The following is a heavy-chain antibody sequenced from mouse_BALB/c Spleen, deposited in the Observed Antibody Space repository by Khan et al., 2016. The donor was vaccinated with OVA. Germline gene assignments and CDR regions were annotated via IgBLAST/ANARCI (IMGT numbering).Heavy chain of an antibody. CDR1: GFSLTSYG. V-gene: IGHV2-9*02. Sequence: QMQLGESGPGLVAPSQSLSITCTVSGFSLTSYGVHWVRQPPGKGLEWLGVIWAGGSTNYNSALMSRLSISKDNSKSQVFLKMNSLQTDDTAMYYGASAKDWDNAMDYWGQGTSVTVSS. J-gene: IGHJ4*01. CDR3: ASAKDWDNAMDY. CDR2: IWAGGST. D-gene: IGHD4-1*01.